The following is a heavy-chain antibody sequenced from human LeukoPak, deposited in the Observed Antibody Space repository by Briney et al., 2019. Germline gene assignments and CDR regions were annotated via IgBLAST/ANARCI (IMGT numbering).Heavy chain of an antibody. D-gene: IGHD6-19*01. CDR3: ARSTGGWSYFDH. Sequence: SETLSLTCAVSGGSISSNYWSWIRQPPGKGLEWIGYIYDSGTTNYNPSLKSRATISEDMSKNQFSPKVRSVTAADTAVYYCARSTGGWSYFDHWGQGILVTVSS. CDR1: GGSISSNY. J-gene: IGHJ4*02. CDR2: IYDSGTT. V-gene: IGHV4-59*01.